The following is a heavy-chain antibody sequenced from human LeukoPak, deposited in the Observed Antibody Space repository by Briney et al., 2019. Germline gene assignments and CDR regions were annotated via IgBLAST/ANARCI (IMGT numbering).Heavy chain of an antibody. V-gene: IGHV3-23*01. D-gene: IGHD5-12*01. CDR2: ISGGGAVT. Sequence: PGVSLRLSCAASGFTFSSYATSWVRQAPGKGLEWVSSISGGGAVTYYADSVKGRFTISRDNSKNTVYLQMNSLRAEDTAVYYCAKEPRVATIEIFDYWGQGTLVTVSS. J-gene: IGHJ4*02. CDR1: GFTFSSYA. CDR3: AKEPRVATIEIFDY.